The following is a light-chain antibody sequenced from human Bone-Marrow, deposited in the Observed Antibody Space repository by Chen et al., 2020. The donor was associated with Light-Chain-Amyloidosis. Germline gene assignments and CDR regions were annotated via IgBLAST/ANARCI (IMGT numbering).Light chain of an antibody. J-gene: IGLJ2*01. CDR3: SSYAGDNNYVV. V-gene: IGLV2-8*01. CDR1: SGDVGRYNY. CDR2: EVT. Sequence: SPLPQPPPPSGSPGPSSPLPSPGTSGDVGRYNYVSWYQQNPGKAPKLMIYEVTKRPSGVPDRFSGSKSGNTASLTASGLQADDEADYYCSSYAGDNNYVVFGGGTKLTVL.